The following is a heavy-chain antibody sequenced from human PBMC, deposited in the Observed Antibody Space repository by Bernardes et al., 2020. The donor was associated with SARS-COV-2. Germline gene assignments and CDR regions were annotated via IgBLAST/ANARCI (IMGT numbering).Heavy chain of an antibody. CDR2: ISGSGGST. J-gene: IGHJ4*02. D-gene: IGHD3-10*01. CDR3: AKGTRITMVQGVIGFDY. Sequence: GGSLRLSCAASGFTFSSYAMSWVRQAPGKGLEWVSAISGSGGSTYYADSVKGRFTISRDNSKNTLYLQMNSLRAEDTAVYYCAKGTRITMVQGVIGFDYWGQGTLVTVSS. CDR1: GFTFSSYA. V-gene: IGHV3-23*01.